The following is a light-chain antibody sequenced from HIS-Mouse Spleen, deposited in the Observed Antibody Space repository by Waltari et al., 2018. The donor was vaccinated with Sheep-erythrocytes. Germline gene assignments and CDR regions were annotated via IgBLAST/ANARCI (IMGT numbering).Light chain of an antibody. Sequence: SYELTQPPSVSVSPGQTARIPWSGDALPKNYAYWYQQTSGQAPVLVSEEDSKRPSVIPERFSGSSSGKMATLTISGAQVEDEADYYCYSTDSSGNHRVFGGGTKLTVL. V-gene: IGLV3-10*01. J-gene: IGLJ2*01. CDR2: EDS. CDR3: YSTDSSGNHRV. CDR1: ALPKNY.